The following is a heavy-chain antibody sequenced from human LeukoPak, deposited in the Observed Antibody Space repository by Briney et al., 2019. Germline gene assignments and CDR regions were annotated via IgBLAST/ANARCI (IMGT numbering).Heavy chain of an antibody. Sequence: PSETLSLTCSVSGGSITTSRYYWGWIRQSPGKGLEWIGSVYYFGNAYYRPSLMSRATISIDTSKKRISLNLTSVTARDTAIYYCATHEEGSYFESWGQGTLVTVSS. V-gene: IGHV4-39*01. CDR3: ATHEEGSYFES. J-gene: IGHJ4*02. D-gene: IGHD3-10*01. CDR2: VYYFGNA. CDR1: GGSITTSRYY.